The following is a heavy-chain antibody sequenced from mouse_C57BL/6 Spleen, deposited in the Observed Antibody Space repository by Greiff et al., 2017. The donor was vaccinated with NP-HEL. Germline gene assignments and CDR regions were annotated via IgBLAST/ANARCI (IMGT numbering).Heavy chain of an antibody. V-gene: IGHV1-69*01. J-gene: IGHJ2*01. Sequence: QVQLKQPGAELVMPGASVKLSCKASGYTFTSYWMHWVKQRPGQGLEWIGEIDPSDSYTNYNQKFKGKSTLTVDKSSSTAYMQLSSLTSEDSAVYYCARSTSQTYFGYWGQGTTLTVSS. CDR2: IDPSDSYT. D-gene: IGHD3-2*02. CDR1: GYTFTSYW. CDR3: ARSTSQTYFGY.